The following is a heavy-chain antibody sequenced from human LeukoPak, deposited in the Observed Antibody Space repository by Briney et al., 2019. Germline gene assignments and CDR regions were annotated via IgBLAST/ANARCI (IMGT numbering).Heavy chain of an antibody. Sequence: SVKVSCKASGGTFSSYTISWVRQAPGQGLEWMGRIIPILGIANYAQKSQGRVTITADKSTSTAYMELSSLRSEDTAVYYCARVKRYSGYDYPIDYYYYMDVWGKGTTVTVSS. CDR1: GGTFSSYT. D-gene: IGHD5-12*01. V-gene: IGHV1-69*02. CDR2: IIPILGIA. CDR3: ARVKRYSGYDYPIDYYYYMDV. J-gene: IGHJ6*03.